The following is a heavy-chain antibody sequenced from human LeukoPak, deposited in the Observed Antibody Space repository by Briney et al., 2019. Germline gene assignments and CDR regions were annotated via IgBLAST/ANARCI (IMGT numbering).Heavy chain of an antibody. V-gene: IGHV3-23*01. CDR1: GFTFSSYA. J-gene: IGHJ4*02. Sequence: PGGSLRLSCAASGFTFSSYAMSWVRQAPGKGLEWVSAISGSGGSTYYADSVKGRFTISRDNSKNTLYLQMNSLRAEDTAVCYCAKPTDYGDYYFDYWGQGTLVTVSS. CDR2: ISGSGGST. CDR3: AKPTDYGDYYFDY. D-gene: IGHD4-17*01.